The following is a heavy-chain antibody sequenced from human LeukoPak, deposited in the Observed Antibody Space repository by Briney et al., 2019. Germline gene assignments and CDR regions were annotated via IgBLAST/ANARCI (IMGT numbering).Heavy chain of an antibody. CDR1: GYTFTSYA. V-gene: IGHV7-4-1*02. Sequence: EASVKVSCKASGYTFTSYAMNWVRQAPGQGLEWMGWINTNTGNPTYAQGFTGRFVFSLDTSVSTAYLQISSLKAEDTAVYYCARTVTHPLGYYYYMDVWGKGTTVTVSS. J-gene: IGHJ6*03. D-gene: IGHD4-17*01. CDR2: INTNTGNP. CDR3: ARTVTHPLGYYYYMDV.